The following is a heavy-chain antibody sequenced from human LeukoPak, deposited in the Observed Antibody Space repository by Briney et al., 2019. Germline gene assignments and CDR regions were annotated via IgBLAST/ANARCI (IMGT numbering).Heavy chain of an antibody. CDR1: GYSFTSYW. CDR3: ARHTQPGYFDY. J-gene: IGHJ4*02. Sequence: GESLKISCKGSGYSFTSYWISWVRQMPGKGLEWVGRIDPSDSYTNYSPSFRGHVTISADKPISTAYLQWSSLKASDTAMYYCARHTQPGYFDYWGQGSLVTVSS. CDR2: IDPSDSYT. D-gene: IGHD2-2*01. V-gene: IGHV5-10-1*01.